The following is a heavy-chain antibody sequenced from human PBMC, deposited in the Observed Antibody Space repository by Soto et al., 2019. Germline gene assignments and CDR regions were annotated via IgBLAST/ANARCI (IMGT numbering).Heavy chain of an antibody. CDR1: GGTFSSYA. D-gene: IGHD5-12*01. J-gene: IGHJ4*02. CDR2: IIPIFGTA. V-gene: IGHV1-69*13. CDR3: ARDTEGGYEYFDY. Sequence: SVKVSCTASGGTFSSYAISWVRQAPGQGLEWMGGIIPIFGTANYAQKFQGRVTITADESTSTAYMELSSLRSEDTAVYYCARDTEGGYEYFDYWGQGTLVTVSS.